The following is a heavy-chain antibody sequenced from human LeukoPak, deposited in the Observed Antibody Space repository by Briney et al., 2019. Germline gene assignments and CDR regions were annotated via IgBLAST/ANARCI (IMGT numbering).Heavy chain of an antibody. CDR2: IYTSGST. Sequence: SETLSLTCTVSGGSISSYYWSWIRQPAGKGLEWIGRIYTSGSTNYNPSLKSRVTISVDTSKNQFSLKLSSVSAADTAVYYCARVSSTDFYDNRGWFDPWGQGTLVTVSS. D-gene: IGHD3-22*01. J-gene: IGHJ5*02. CDR3: ARVSSTDFYDNRGWFDP. CDR1: GGSISSYY. V-gene: IGHV4-4*07.